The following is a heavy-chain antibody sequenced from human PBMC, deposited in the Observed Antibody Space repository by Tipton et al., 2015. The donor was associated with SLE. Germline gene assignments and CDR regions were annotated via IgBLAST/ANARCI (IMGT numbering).Heavy chain of an antibody. V-gene: IGHV4-39*07. J-gene: IGHJ4*02. D-gene: IGHD3-22*01. CDR2: IYYSGST. CDR3: ARLVIYDNSGYPFDY. Sequence: TLSLTCTVSGGSISSSSYYWGWIRQPPGKGLEWIGSIYYSGSTNYNPSLKSRVTFSIDTSNNQFSLKLSSVTAADTAVYYCARLVIYDNSGYPFDYWGQGTLVTVSS. CDR1: GGSISSSSYY.